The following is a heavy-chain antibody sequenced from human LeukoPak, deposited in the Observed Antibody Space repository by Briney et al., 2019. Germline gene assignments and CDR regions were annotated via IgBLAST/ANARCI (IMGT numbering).Heavy chain of an antibody. CDR1: GFTFSSYS. CDR3: ARGVPYDSWSGPHYSDY. CDR2: IKQDGSQE. D-gene: IGHD3-3*01. V-gene: IGHV3-7*01. J-gene: IGHJ4*02. Sequence: GGSLRLSCAASGFTFSSYSMNWVRQAPGKGLEWVAHIKQDGSQEYYADSVKGRFTISRDSAKNSLYLQMNSLRAEDTAVYYCARGVPYDSWSGPHYSDYWGQGTLVTVSS.